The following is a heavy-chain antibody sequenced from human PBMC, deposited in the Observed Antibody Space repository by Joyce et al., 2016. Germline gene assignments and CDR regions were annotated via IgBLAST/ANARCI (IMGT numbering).Heavy chain of an antibody. CDR2: IHYNGNA. Sequence: QVQLQESGPGLVKPSQTLSLTCTASGDSISSHNYLGTWIRQLPGKGLDWIGYIHYNGNAYYSPSLESRVTISVDTSKNQFSLKLRSVTAADTAVYYCAREVDKESDTDAFDIWGQGTMVIVSS. CDR1: GDSISSHNYL. J-gene: IGHJ3*02. V-gene: IGHV4-31*02. D-gene: IGHD2/OR15-2a*01. CDR3: AREVDKESDTDAFDI.